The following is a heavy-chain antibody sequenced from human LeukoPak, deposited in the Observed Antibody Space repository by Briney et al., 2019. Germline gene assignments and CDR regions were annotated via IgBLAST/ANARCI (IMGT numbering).Heavy chain of an antibody. Sequence: PGGSLRLSCAASGFTFSSYWMSWVRQAPGKGLEWVANIKQGGSEKYYVDSVKGRFTISRDNAKNSLYLQMISLRAEDTAVYYCAKDADGGFDYWGQGTLVTVSS. V-gene: IGHV3-7*01. CDR2: IKQGGSEK. J-gene: IGHJ4*02. CDR3: AKDADGGFDY. D-gene: IGHD3-16*01. CDR1: GFTFSSYW.